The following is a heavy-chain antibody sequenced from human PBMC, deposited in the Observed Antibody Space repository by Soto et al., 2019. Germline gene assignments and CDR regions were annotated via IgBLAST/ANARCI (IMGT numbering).Heavy chain of an antibody. J-gene: IGHJ5*02. Sequence: PSETLSLTCAVSGGSISSGGYSWILIRQPPGKGLEWIGYIYHSGSTYYNPSLKSRVTISVDRSKNQFSLKLSSVTAADTAVYYCARATYYYDSSGHNNWFDPWGQGTLVTVSS. V-gene: IGHV4-30-2*01. CDR3: ARATYYYDSSGHNNWFDP. CDR1: GGSISSGGYS. D-gene: IGHD3-22*01. CDR2: IYHSGST.